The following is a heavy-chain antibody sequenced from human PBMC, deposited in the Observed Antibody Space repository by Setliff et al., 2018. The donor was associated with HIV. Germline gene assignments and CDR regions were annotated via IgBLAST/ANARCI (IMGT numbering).Heavy chain of an antibody. V-gene: IGHV3-11*04. J-gene: IGHJ4*02. CDR2: ISSSSSTI. D-gene: IGHD4-17*01. Sequence: GGSLRLSCADSGFTLSDYYMSWIRQAPGKGLEWVSYISSSSSTIYYADSVKGRFTISRDNAKNSLYLQMNSLRAEDTAVYYCARDREYYGDYVSYFDYWGQGTLVTVSS. CDR3: ARDREYYGDYVSYFDY. CDR1: GFTLSDYY.